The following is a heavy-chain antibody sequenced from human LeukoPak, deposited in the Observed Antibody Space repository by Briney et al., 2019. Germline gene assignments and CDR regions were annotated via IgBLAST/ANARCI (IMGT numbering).Heavy chain of an antibody. CDR2: INPNSGGT. CDR3: AREGVVRGRSPMGFTHY. D-gene: IGHD3-10*01. J-gene: IGHJ4*02. CDR1: GYTFTGYY. Sequence: GSVKVSCKASGYTFTGYYMHWVRQAPGQGLELMGWINPNSGGTNYAQKFQGRVTMTRDTSISTAYMELSRLRSDDTAVYYCAREGVVRGRSPMGFTHYWGQGTLVTVSS. V-gene: IGHV1-2*02.